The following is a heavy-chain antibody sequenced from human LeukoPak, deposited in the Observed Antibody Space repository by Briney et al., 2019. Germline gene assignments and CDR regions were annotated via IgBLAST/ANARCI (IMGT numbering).Heavy chain of an antibody. CDR3: ARPGGAKHGRYFDL. V-gene: IGHV1-2*02. Sequence: ASVKVSCKASGYTFTGYYMHWVRQAPGQGLEWMGWINPNSGGTNYAQKFQGRVTMTRDTSISTAYMELSRLRSDATAVYYCARPGGAKHGRYFDLWGRGTLVTVSS. D-gene: IGHD3-10*01. CDR1: GYTFTGYY. J-gene: IGHJ2*01. CDR2: INPNSGGT.